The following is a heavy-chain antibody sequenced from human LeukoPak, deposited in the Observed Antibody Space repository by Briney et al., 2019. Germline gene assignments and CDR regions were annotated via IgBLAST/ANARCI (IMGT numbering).Heavy chain of an antibody. CDR2: IYPGDSDT. CDR1: GYNFTTYW. V-gene: IGHV5-51*01. Sequence: GESLKISCQGSGYNFTTYWIGWVRQMPGKGLEWMGIIYPGDSDTRYSPSFQGQVTISVDKSISTAYLQWSSLKASDTAMYYCARPLRHYYDGSGYYYFDYWGQGTLVTVSS. CDR3: ARPLRHYYDGSGYYYFDY. J-gene: IGHJ4*02. D-gene: IGHD3-22*01.